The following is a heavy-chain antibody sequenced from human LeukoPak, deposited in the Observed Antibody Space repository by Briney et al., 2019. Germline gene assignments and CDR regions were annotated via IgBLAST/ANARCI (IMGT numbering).Heavy chain of an antibody. V-gene: IGHV3-23*01. D-gene: IGHD5-18*01. CDR3: ARLSDSYGFSPFDY. CDR1: GFTFSSYA. J-gene: IGHJ4*02. CDR2: ISGSGGST. Sequence: GGSLRLSCAASGFTFSSYAMSWVRQAPGKGLEWVSAISGSGGSTYYADSVKGRFTISRDNSKNTLYLQMNSLRAEDTAVYYCARLSDSYGFSPFDYWGQGTLVTVSS.